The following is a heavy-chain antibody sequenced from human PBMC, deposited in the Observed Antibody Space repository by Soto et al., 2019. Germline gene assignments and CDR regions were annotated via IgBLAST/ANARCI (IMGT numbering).Heavy chain of an antibody. D-gene: IGHD6-13*01. CDR1: GGTFSSYA. J-gene: IGHJ6*02. V-gene: IGHV1-69*01. CDR2: IIPIFGTA. Sequence: QVQLVQSGAEVKKPGSSVKVSCKASGGTFSSYAISWVRQAPGQGLEWMGGIIPIFGTANYAQKFQGRVTITADEFKSTAYMELSSLRSEETGVYYCARDQRISYSSSSLFGMDLWGQGTTVTGSS. CDR3: ARDQRISYSSSSLFGMDL.